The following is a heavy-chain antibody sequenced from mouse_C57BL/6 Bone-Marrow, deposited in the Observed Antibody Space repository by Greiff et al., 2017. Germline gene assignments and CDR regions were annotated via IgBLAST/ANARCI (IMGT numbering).Heavy chain of an antibody. CDR3: ARSGYYGSSHWYFDV. D-gene: IGHD1-1*01. CDR2: INPNNGGT. J-gene: IGHJ1*03. V-gene: IGHV1-18*01. CDR1: GYTFTDYN. Sequence: SGPELVKPGASVKIPCKASGYTFTDYNMDWVKQSHGKSLEWIGDINPNNGGTIYNQKFKGKATLTVDKSSSTACMELRSLTSEDTAVYYCARSGYYGSSHWYFDVWGTGTTVTVSS.